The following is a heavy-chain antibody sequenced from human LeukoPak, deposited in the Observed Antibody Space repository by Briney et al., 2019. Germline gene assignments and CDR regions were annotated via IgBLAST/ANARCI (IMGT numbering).Heavy chain of an antibody. J-gene: IGHJ4*02. V-gene: IGHV4-59*12. CDR3: ARGYDY. Sequence: SETLSLTCTVSGGSISSYYWSWIRQPPGKGLEWIGYIYYSGSTYYNPSLKSRVTISVDTSKNQFSLKLSSVTAADTAVYYCARGYDYWGQGTLVTVSS. CDR1: GGSISSYY. CDR2: IYYSGST.